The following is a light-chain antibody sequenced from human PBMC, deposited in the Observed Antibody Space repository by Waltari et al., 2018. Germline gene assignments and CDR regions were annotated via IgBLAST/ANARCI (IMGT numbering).Light chain of an antibody. V-gene: IGKV1-39*01. J-gene: IGKJ5*01. Sequence: DIQMTQSPSSLSTSVGDRVTITGRASETITNYLNWYQQIPGKGPKLLIYGASSLQSVVPARFSGSGAGTDFTLTISNLQPEDFATYYCQQNYNFPTFGQGTRLEIK. CDR1: ETITNY. CDR2: GAS. CDR3: QQNYNFPT.